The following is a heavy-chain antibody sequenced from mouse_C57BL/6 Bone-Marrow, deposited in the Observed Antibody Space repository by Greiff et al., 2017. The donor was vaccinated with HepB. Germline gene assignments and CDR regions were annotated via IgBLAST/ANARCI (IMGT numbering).Heavy chain of an antibody. J-gene: IGHJ2*01. CDR2: IYPRDGST. Sequence: QVQLQQSGPELVKPGASVKLSCKASGYTFTSYDINWVKQRPGQGLEWIGWIYPRDGSTKYNEKFKGKATLTVDTSSRTAYMELHSLTSEDSAVYFCARSFITTVVATDDYWGQGTTLTVSS. V-gene: IGHV1-85*01. CDR3: ARSFITTVVATDDY. D-gene: IGHD1-1*01. CDR1: GYTFTSYD.